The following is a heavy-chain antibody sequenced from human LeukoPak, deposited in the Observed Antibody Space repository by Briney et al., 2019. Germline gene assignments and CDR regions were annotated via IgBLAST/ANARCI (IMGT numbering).Heavy chain of an antibody. V-gene: IGHV4-61*05. CDR2: IYYSGST. D-gene: IGHD7-27*01. CDR1: GGSISSSSYY. CDR3: ARQVNWDYFDS. J-gene: IGHJ4*02. Sequence: PSETLSLICTVSGGSISSSSYYWGWIRQPPGKGLEWIGYIYYSGSTKYSPSLKSRVTISVDTSKNQFSLKLSSVTAADTAVYYCARQVNWDYFDSWGQGTLVTVSS.